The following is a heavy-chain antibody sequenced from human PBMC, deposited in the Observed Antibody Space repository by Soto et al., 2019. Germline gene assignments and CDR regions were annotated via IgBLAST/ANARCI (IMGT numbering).Heavy chain of an antibody. J-gene: IGHJ4*02. CDR3: AKVDNQATIAFDY. V-gene: IGHV3-23*01. CDR1: GFTFSSYA. D-gene: IGHD5-12*01. CDR2: FSGSGVST. Sequence: GGSLRLSCAASGFTFSSYAMSWVRQAPGKGLEWVSAFSGSGVSTYYADSVKGRFTISRDNSKNTLYLQMNSLRAEDTAVYYCAKVDNQATIAFDYWGQGTLVTVSS.